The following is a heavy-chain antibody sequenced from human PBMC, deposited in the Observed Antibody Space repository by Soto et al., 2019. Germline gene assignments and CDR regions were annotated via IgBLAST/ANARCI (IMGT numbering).Heavy chain of an antibody. CDR3: AIDLGGYSGYDLSGMAV. J-gene: IGHJ6*02. D-gene: IGHD5-12*01. CDR1: GGSISSGDYY. Sequence: SETLSLTCTVSGGSISSGDYYWSWIRQPPGKGLEWIGYIYYSGSTYYNPSLKSRVTISVDTSKNQFSLKLSSVTAADTAVYYCAIDLGGYSGYDLSGMAVWGHGTTVIVSS. CDR2: IYYSGST. V-gene: IGHV4-30-4*01.